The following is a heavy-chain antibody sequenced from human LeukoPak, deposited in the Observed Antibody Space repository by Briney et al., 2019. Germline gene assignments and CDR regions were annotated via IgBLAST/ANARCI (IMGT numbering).Heavy chain of an antibody. J-gene: IGHJ4*02. Sequence: PGGSLRLSCAASGFTFTSYAMSWVPRASGKGLEWVSVISGSGGITYSADSVKGRFSISRDNSKNTLYLQMNSLRAEDTAAYYCAKERGNNGGNTNGYFDYWGQGTLVTLSS. CDR2: ISGSGGIT. CDR3: AKERGNNGGNTNGYFDY. V-gene: IGHV3-23*01. CDR1: GFTFTSYA. D-gene: IGHD4-23*01.